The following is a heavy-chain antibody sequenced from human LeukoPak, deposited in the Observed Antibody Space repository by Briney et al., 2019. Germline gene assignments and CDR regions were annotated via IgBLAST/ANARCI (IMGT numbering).Heavy chain of an antibody. V-gene: IGHV4-59*01. CDR2: IHSSGTT. J-gene: IGHJ5*02. CDR1: GFTFDDYG. Sequence: PGGSLRLSCAASGFTFDDYGMSWVRQAPGKGLERIAFIHSSGTTNYNPSLKSRVSISVDTSNNQFSLNVNSVTAADTAVYYCARGGASSKWFDPWGQGTLVTVSS. D-gene: IGHD6-13*01. CDR3: ARGGASSKWFDP.